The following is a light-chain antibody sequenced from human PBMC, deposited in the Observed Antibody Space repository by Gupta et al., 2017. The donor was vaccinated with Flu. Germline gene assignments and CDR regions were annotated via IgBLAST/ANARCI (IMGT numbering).Light chain of an antibody. CDR1: ANMARNY. J-gene: IGLJ2*01. CDR3: AAGDGSRTGAV. Sequence: ANMARNYANWYQQYPGQAPQLVIYSNSQRPSGVPERFSGSKSGTSASLAISGLQSEDEADYFCAAGDGSRTGAVFGGGTKLTVL. CDR2: SNS. V-gene: IGLV1-44*01.